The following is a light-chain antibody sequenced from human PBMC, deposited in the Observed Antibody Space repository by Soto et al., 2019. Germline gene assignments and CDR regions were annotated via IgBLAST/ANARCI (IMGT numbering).Light chain of an antibody. Sequence: IVLTQSPGTLSLSPGVGGTFSCRAGPTLSSSSLAWYKQKHGQAPRLLIYGASNRTSGIPDRFSGGGSGTDFTPTISRLEPEDFAVYYCHQYGSSPLTFGGGTNVEI. CDR3: HQYGSSPLT. CDR2: GAS. CDR1: PTLSSSS. J-gene: IGKJ4*01. V-gene: IGKV3-20*01.